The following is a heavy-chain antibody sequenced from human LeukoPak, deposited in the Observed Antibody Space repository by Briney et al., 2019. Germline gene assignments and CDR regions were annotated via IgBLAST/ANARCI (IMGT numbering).Heavy chain of an antibody. CDR2: ISSSSYI. CDR3: ARGGFDAFDI. J-gene: IGHJ3*02. V-gene: IGHV3-21*01. CDR1: GFTFSSYS. Sequence: GGSLRLSCAASGFTFSSYSMNWVRQAPGKGLEWVSSISSSSYIYYADSVKGRFTISRDNAKNSLYLQMNSLRAEDTAVYYCARGGFDAFDIWGQGTMGTVSS.